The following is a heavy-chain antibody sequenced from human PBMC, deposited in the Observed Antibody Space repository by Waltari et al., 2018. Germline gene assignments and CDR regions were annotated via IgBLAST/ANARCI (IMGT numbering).Heavy chain of an antibody. CDR3: ARDRGWGWLDP. V-gene: IGHV3-7*01. J-gene: IGHJ5*02. CDR2: INQDGSGT. CDR1: GFPFSSHC. D-gene: IGHD3-10*01. Sequence: EVQLVESGGGLVQPGGSLRLSCAASGFPFSSHCMNWVRQAPGKGLEWVALINQDGSGTYYVDSLKGRFTISRDNAKNSLYLQMNSLRVEDTAIYYCARDRGWGWLDPWGQGTLVTVSS.